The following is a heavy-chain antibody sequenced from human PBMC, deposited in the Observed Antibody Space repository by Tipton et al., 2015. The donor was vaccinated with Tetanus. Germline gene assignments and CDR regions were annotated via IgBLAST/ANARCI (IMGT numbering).Heavy chain of an antibody. CDR3: ARRRTTTALANYFDS. J-gene: IGHJ4*02. V-gene: IGHV5-51*01. D-gene: IGHD1-1*01. CDR1: GYNFTVYY. CDR2: VYPGDSTT. Sequence: QLVQSGAEVKKPGESLQISCKGSGYNFTVYYIGWVRQMPGKGLEWMGSVYPGDSTTKYSPSFQGQVTISADRSITTAYLRWSSLKASDTAIYYCARRRTTTALANYFDSWGQGTQVTVSS.